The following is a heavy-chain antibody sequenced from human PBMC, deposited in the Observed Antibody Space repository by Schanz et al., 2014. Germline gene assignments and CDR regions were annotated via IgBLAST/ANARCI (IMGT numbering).Heavy chain of an antibody. CDR1: GFTFSSYA. J-gene: IGHJ2*01. Sequence: EVQLLESGGGLVQPGGSLRLSCAASGFTFSSYAMSWVRQAPGKGLEWVSSISSRSSHIYYADSVKGRFTISRDNSKNTLFLQMSSLRVDDMAVYYCGRAGTGMAGWYFELWGRGTLVTVSS. V-gene: IGHV3-23*01. CDR2: ISSRSSHI. D-gene: IGHD5-18*01. CDR3: GRAGTGMAGWYFEL.